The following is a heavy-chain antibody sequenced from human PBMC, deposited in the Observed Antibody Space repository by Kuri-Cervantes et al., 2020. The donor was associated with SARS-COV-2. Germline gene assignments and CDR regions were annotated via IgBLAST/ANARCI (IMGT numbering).Heavy chain of an antibody. J-gene: IGHJ6*02. V-gene: IGHV3-30*03. D-gene: IGHD3-3*01. CDR2: ISYDGSNK. CDR1: GFTFSSYG. Sequence: GESLKISCAASGFTFSSYGMQWVRQAPGKGLERVAVISYDGSNKYYADSVKGRFTISRDNSKNTLYLQMNSLRAEDTAVYYCARSPYDFWSGYYTGYYYYYGMDVWGQGTTVTVSS. CDR3: ARSPYDFWSGYYTGYYYYYGMDV.